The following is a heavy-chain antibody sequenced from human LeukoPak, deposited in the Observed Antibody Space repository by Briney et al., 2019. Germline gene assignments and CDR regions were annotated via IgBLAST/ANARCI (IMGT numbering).Heavy chain of an antibody. J-gene: IGHJ4*02. Sequence: GGSLRLSCAASGFTFSSYSMNWVRQAPGKGLEWVGRIRSNSDGGTIDYAAPVKGRFTLSRDDSKTTLYLQMNSLRAEDTAVYYCARDGEGIADHWGQGTLVTVSS. V-gene: IGHV3-15*07. CDR3: ARDGEGIADH. CDR1: GFTFSSYS. CDR2: IRSNSDGGTI. D-gene: IGHD6-13*01.